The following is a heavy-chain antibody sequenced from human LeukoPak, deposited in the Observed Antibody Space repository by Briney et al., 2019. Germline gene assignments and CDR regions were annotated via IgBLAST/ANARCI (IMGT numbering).Heavy chain of an antibody. CDR2: INPNSGGT. CDR3: ARALRPVGWYSNLGVLDY. CDR1: GYTFTGYY. D-gene: IGHD6-19*01. V-gene: IGHV1-2*02. J-gene: IGHJ4*02. Sequence: ASVKVSCKASGYTFTGYYMHWVRQAPGQGLEWMGWINPNSGGTNYAQKFQGRVTMTRDTSISTAYMELSRLRSDDTAVYYCARALRPVGWYSNLGVLDYWGQGTLVTVSS.